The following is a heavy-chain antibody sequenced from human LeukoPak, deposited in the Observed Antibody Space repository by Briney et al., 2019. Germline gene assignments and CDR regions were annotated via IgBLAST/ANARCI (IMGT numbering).Heavy chain of an antibody. D-gene: IGHD5-12*01. J-gene: IGHJ4*02. CDR1: GGSISTTAYY. Sequence: NTSETLSLTCTVSGGSISTTAYYWGWIRQPPGKRLEWIGIIYYGSTYYNPSLQGRITISMDTSKSQFSLNLNSVTAADTAVYYCARGIRGYSGYEPSSPIFSDYWGQGTLVTVSS. CDR2: IYYGST. V-gene: IGHV4-39*01. CDR3: ARGIRGYSGYEPSSPIFSDY.